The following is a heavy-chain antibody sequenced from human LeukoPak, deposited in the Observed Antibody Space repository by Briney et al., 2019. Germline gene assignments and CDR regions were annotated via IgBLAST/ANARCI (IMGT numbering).Heavy chain of an antibody. D-gene: IGHD2-21*02. Sequence: RSGGSLRLSCVASGFAFRNYRMYWVRQGPGKGLVWLSHINRDGSTTTYADSVKGRSTIPRDNANRMLSLHINSLRVEDSAIYYCARGGKLDPTALASWGQGSLVVVSS. V-gene: IGHV3-74*01. CDR1: GFAFRNYR. CDR3: ARGGKLDPTALAS. CDR2: INRDGSTT. J-gene: IGHJ5*02.